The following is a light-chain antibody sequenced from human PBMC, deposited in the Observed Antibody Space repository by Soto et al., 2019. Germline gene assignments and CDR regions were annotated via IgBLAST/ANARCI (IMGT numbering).Light chain of an antibody. CDR1: SSDVGVNNY. Sequence: QSVLTQPASVSGSPGQSITISCTGISSDVGVNNYVSWYQQHPGKAPKLMIYEVSNRPSGISNRFSGSKSGNTASLTISGLQAEDEAEYYCSSYTNINTRACVFGTGTKLTVL. J-gene: IGLJ1*01. V-gene: IGLV2-14*01. CDR2: EVS. CDR3: SSYTNINTRACV.